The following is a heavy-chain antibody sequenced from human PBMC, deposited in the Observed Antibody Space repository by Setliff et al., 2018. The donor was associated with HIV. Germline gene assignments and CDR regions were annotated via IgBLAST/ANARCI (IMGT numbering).Heavy chain of an antibody. J-gene: IGHJ4*02. CDR2: IYHTETT. CDR3: ARDYDRNYFDY. D-gene: IGHD3-22*01. V-gene: IGHV4-38-2*02. CDR1: GYSISSGYY. Sequence: PSETLSLTCAVSGYSISSGYYWGWIRQPQGKGGEWSGSIYHTETTYYNPSLKSRLTISVDTSKNQFSLKLSSMTAADTAVYYCARDYDRNYFDYWGQGALVTVSS.